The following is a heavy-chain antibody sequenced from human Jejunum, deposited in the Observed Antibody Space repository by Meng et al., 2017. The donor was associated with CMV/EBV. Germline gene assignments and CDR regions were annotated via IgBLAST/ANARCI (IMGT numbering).Heavy chain of an antibody. J-gene: IGHJ4*02. CDR2: INPSGGLT. CDR1: GYTFTTYY. V-gene: IGHV1-46*01. D-gene: IGHD4-23*01. Sequence: KAYGYTFTTYYMHWVRQAPGQGLEWMGVINPSGGLTDYTQKFQGRVTVTRDTSTSTVYMDLSSLRSEDTAVYYCARGQSTLWWYNIDYWGQGTLVTVSS. CDR3: ARGQSTLWWYNIDY.